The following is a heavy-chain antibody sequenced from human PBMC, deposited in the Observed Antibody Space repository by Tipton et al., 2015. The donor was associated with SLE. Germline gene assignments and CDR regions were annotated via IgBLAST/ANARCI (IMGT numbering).Heavy chain of an antibody. CDR1: GGSISSYY. V-gene: IGHV4-59*01. J-gene: IGHJ4*02. CDR2: IYYSGST. Sequence: TLSLTCTVSGGSISSYYWSWFRQPPGKGLEWIGYIYYSGSTNYNPSLKSRVTISVDTSKNQFPLKLSSVTAADTAVYYCARWFHGSGSYYIGYWGQGTLVTVSS. D-gene: IGHD3-10*01. CDR3: ARWFHGSGSYYIGY.